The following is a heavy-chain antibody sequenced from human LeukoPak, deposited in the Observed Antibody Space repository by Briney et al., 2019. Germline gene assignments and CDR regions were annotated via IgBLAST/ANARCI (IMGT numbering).Heavy chain of an antibody. Sequence: GGSLRLSCAASGFTFSSYGMHWVRQALGKGLEWVAVIWYDGSNKYYADSVKGQFTIHRHNSKNTQYLQMNSLQPEDTAEYYGARAYNWNDSLLGYWGQGTLVTVSS. D-gene: IGHD1-20*01. CDR1: GFTFSSYG. V-gene: IGHV3-33*01. CDR3: ARAYNWNDSLLGY. CDR2: IWYDGSNK. J-gene: IGHJ4*02.